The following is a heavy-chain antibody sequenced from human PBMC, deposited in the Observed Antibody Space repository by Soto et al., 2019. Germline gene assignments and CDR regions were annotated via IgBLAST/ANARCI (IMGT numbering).Heavy chain of an antibody. CDR1: GYTFTGYY. J-gene: IGHJ6*02. Sequence: ASVKVSCKASGYTFTGYYMHWVRQAPGQGLEWMGWINPNSGGTNYAQKFQGRVTMTRDTSISTAYMELSRLRSDDTAVYYCARDLGGDRFLEWLWGGMDVWGQGTTVTVS. V-gene: IGHV1-2*02. D-gene: IGHD3-3*01. CDR3: ARDLGGDRFLEWLWGGMDV. CDR2: INPNSGGT.